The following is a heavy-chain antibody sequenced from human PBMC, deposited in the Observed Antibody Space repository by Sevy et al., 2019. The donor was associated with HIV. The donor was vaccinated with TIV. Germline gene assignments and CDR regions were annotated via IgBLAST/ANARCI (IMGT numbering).Heavy chain of an antibody. V-gene: IGHV3-13*01. CDR2: IGTAGDT. Sequence: GGSLRLSCAASGFNLRTYDMHWVRQAPGKGLEWVSAIGTAGDTSYPASVKGGFTISRENARNSLHLQMNNLGVGDTAMYFCARGGSDAFDFWGRGAMVTVSS. CDR1: GFNLRTYD. D-gene: IGHD3-10*01. J-gene: IGHJ3*01. CDR3: ARGGSDAFDF.